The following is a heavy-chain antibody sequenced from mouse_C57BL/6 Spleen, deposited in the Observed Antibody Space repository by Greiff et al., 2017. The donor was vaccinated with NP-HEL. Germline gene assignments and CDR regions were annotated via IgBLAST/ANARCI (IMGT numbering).Heavy chain of an antibody. CDR2: IYPYNGVS. V-gene: IGHV1-31*01. Sequence: VQLQQSGPELVKPGASVKISCKASGYSFTGYYMHWVKQSHGNILDWIGYIYPYNGVSSYNQKFKGKATLTVDKSSSTAYMKLRSLTSEDSAGYYCARGPYYGSSYWYFDVWGTGTTVTVSS. J-gene: IGHJ1*03. D-gene: IGHD1-1*01. CDR1: GYSFTGYY. CDR3: ARGPYYGSSYWYFDV.